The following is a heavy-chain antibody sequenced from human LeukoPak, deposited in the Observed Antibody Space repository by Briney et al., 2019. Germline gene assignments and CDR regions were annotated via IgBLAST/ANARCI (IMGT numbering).Heavy chain of an antibody. D-gene: IGHD1-7*01. CDR2: INPNSGGT. J-gene: IGHJ5*02. Sequence: PLASVKVSCKASGYTFTGYYMHWVRQAPGQGLEWMGWINPNSGGTNYARKFQGRVTMTRDTSISTAYMELSRLRSDDTAVYYCARLAGTGGRVGFDPWGQGTLVTVSS. CDR1: GYTFTGYY. CDR3: ARLAGTGGRVGFDP. V-gene: IGHV1-2*02.